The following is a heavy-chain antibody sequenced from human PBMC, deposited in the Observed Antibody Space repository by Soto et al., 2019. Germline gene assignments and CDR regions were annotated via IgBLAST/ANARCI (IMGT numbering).Heavy chain of an antibody. D-gene: IGHD3-3*01. CDR3: AKDLRDVTIFGVVIQYYYYYYGMDV. CDR2: ISYDGSNK. J-gene: IGHJ6*02. Sequence: GSLRLACAASVFTFSSYGMHWVRQAPGKGLEWVAVISYDGSNKYYADSVKGRFTISRDNSKNTLYLQMNSLRAEDTAVYYCAKDLRDVTIFGVVIQYYYYYYGMDVWGQGTTVTVSS. V-gene: IGHV3-30*18. CDR1: VFTFSSYG.